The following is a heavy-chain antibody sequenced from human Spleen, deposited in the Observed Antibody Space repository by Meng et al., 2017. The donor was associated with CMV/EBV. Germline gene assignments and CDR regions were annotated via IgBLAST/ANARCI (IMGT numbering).Heavy chain of an antibody. D-gene: IGHD2-21*01. Sequence: GESLKISCAVSGFTFSSYAMHWVRQAPGKGLEWVAVISYDGSNKYYADSVKGRFTISRDNSKNSLYLQMNSLRAEDTAVYYCARDKKHIVAYWGQGTLVTVSS. V-gene: IGHV3-30*04. CDR3: ARDKKHIVAY. CDR2: ISYDGSNK. CDR1: GFTFSSYA. J-gene: IGHJ4*02.